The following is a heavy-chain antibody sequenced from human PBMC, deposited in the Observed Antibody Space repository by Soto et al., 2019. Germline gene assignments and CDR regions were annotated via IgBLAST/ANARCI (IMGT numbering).Heavy chain of an antibody. CDR3: ARGQEGVVATH. CDR2: VKDGGHT. D-gene: IGHD5-12*01. V-gene: IGHV4-34*01. CDR1: GGSLSGYY. Sequence: QVQLQQWGAGLLKPSETLSLNCAVTGGSLSGYYWSWIRQPPGKGLEWIGEVKDGGHTNYSPSLRGRVTLSSDPSNNLFSLRLNSVTAADTGVYYCARGQEGVVATHWDQGSLVTVSS. J-gene: IGHJ4*02.